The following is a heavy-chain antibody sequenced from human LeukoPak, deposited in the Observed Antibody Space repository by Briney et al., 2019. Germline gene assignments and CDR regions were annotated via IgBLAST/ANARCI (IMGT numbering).Heavy chain of an antibody. CDR1: GGTFSSEA. CDR2: IIAIFGTP. D-gene: IGHD2-15*01. Sequence: SVKVSCKASGGTFSSEAISWVRQAPGQGLEWMGGIIAIFGTPNYAQKFQGRVTITTDESTSTAYMEVSSLRSEDTAVYYCGRKAGDCGGGSCYSIDYWGQGTLVTVSS. CDR3: GRKAGDCGGGSCYSIDY. J-gene: IGHJ4*02. V-gene: IGHV1-69*05.